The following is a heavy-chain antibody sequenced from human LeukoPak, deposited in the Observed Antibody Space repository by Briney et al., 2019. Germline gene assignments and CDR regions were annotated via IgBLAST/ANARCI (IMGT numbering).Heavy chain of an antibody. V-gene: IGHV4-34*01. D-gene: IGHD1-26*01. Sequence: SETLSLTCAVYGGSFSGYYWSWIRQPPGKGLEWIGEINHSGSTNYNPSPKSRVTISVDTSKNQFSLKLSSVTAADTAVYYCARERELPLGWFDPWGQGTLVTVSS. CDR1: GGSFSGYY. CDR2: INHSGST. CDR3: ARERELPLGWFDP. J-gene: IGHJ5*02.